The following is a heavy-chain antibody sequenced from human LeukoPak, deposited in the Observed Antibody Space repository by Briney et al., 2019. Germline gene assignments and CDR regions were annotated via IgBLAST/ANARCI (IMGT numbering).Heavy chain of an antibody. CDR2: ISSSSSYI. CDR1: GFTFSSYS. Sequence: GGSLRLSCAASGFTFSSYSMNWVRQAPGKGLEWVSSISSSSSYIYYADSVKGRFTISRDNAKNSLYLQMNSLRAEDTAVYYCARDRCGGDYPFDYWGQGTLVTVSS. V-gene: IGHV3-21*01. D-gene: IGHD2-21*01. CDR3: ARDRCGGDYPFDY. J-gene: IGHJ4*02.